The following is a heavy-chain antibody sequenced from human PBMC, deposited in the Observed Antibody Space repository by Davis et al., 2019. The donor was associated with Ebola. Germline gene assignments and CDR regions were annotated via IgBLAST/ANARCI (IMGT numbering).Heavy chain of an antibody. J-gene: IGHJ4*02. Sequence: GESLKISCAASGFTFGSYAMYWVRQAPGKGLEWVSVINGGAYTKYYADSVKGRFTVSRDNSEKTLSLQMNGLRVEDTAVYYCAKGGDFDAGGYFLYHFDHWGQGTLVTVSS. D-gene: IGHD3-22*01. CDR3: AKGGDFDAGGYFLYHFDH. V-gene: IGHV3-23*01. CDR2: INGGAYTK. CDR1: GFTFGSYA.